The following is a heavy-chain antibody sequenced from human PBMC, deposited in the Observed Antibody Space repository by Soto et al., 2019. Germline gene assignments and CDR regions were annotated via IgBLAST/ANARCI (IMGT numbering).Heavy chain of an antibody. J-gene: IGHJ6*02. CDR1: DDFISSYY. V-gene: IGHV4-4*07. D-gene: IGHD3-9*01. CDR3: AREDYVILTGSYAMDV. Sequence: PSETLSLTCTVSDDFISSYYWNWIRQPAGKGLEWIGRVSTSGATNYNPSLESRVTMSVDTSKKQFSLKLTSVTAADTAVYFCAREDYVILTGSYAMDVWGQGTTVTVSS. CDR2: VSTSGAT.